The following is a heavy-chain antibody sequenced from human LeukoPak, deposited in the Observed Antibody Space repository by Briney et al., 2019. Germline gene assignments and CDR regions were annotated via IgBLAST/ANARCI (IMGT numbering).Heavy chain of an antibody. Sequence: SETLSLTCTVSGGSISSYYWGWIRQPAGKGLEWIGRIYTSGSTNYNPSLKSRVTISVDTSKNQFSLKLSSVTAADTAVYYCARGVFYDFWSGPQNYYYYMDVWGKGTTVTVSS. J-gene: IGHJ6*03. CDR2: IYTSGST. V-gene: IGHV4-4*07. CDR1: GGSISSYY. D-gene: IGHD3-3*01. CDR3: ARGVFYDFWSGPQNYYYYMDV.